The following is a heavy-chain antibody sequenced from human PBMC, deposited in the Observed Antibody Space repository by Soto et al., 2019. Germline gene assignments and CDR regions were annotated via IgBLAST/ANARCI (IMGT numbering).Heavy chain of an antibody. J-gene: IGHJ4*02. CDR3: VRVTGAERH. V-gene: IGHV3-53*01. Sequence: GGSLRLSCVVSGFIVSRSHMMWVRQAPGKGLEGVSVIYNHGQINYVDPVKGRFTIARDNSKNTIYLQMNSLKVEDTAVYYCVRVTGAERHWGQGALVTVSS. D-gene: IGHD7-27*01. CDR2: IYNHGQI. CDR1: GFIVSRSH.